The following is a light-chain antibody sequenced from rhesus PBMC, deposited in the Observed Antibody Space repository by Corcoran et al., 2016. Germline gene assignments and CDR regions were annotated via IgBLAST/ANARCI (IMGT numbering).Light chain of an antibody. J-gene: IGKJ1*01. CDR3: QQYSSRPWT. CDR2: KAS. CDR1: QGISSW. Sequence: DIQMTQSPSSLSASVGDTVTITCRASQGISSWLAWYQQKPGKAPKLLIYKASSLQSGVPSRFRGSGAGTDFTLNIRSLQSKDSATYYCQQYSSRPWTFGQGTKVEIK. V-gene: IGKV1-22*01.